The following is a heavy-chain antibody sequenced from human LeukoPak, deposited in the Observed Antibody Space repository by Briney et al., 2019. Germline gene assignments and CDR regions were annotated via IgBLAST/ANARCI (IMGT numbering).Heavy chain of an antibody. D-gene: IGHD3-3*01. J-gene: IGHJ5*02. V-gene: IGHV4-61*02. Sequence: KTSQTLSLTCTVSGGSISSGSYYWSWIRQPAGKGLEWIGRIYTSGSTNYNPSLKSRVTISVDTSKNQFSLKLSSVTAADTAVYYCASAGTGDYDFWSGYYKGRWFDPWGQGTLVTVSS. CDR2: IYTSGST. CDR1: GGSISSGSYY. CDR3: ASAGTGDYDFWSGYYKGRWFDP.